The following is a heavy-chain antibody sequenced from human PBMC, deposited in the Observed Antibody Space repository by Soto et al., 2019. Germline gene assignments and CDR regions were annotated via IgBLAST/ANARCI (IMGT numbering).Heavy chain of an antibody. CDR3: ANGYCISTSCFWFDP. J-gene: IGHJ5*02. D-gene: IGHD2-2*01. Sequence: SVKVSCKASGGTFSSYTISWVRQAPGQGLEWMGRIIPILGIANYAQKFQGRATITADESTSTAYMELSSLRSEDTAVYYCANGYCISTSCFWFDPWGQGTLVTVSS. CDR1: GGTFSSYT. CDR2: IIPILGIA. V-gene: IGHV1-69*02.